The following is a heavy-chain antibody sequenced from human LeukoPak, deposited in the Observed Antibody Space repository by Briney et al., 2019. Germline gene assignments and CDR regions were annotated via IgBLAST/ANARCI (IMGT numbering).Heavy chain of an antibody. CDR1: GYTFTSYA. CDR2: INAGNGNT. J-gene: IGHJ4*02. V-gene: IGHV1-3*01. Sequence: ASVKVSCKASGYTFTSYAMHWVCQAPGQRLEWMGWINAGNGNTKYSQKFQGRVTITRDTSASTAYMELSSLRSEDTAVYYCARLTVTTRSFDYWGQGTLVTVSS. D-gene: IGHD4-17*01. CDR3: ARLTVTTRSFDY.